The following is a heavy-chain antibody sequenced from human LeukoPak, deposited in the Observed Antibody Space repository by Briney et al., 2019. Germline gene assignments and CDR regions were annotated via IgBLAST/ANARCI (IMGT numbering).Heavy chain of an antibody. CDR1: GFTFSSYS. D-gene: IGHD6-19*01. Sequence: GGSLRLSCSASGFTFSSYSMSWVRQAPGKGLEWVSAISGSGGSTYYADSVKGRFTISRDNSKNTLYLQMNSLRAEDTAVYYCAKDLGSSGWYIDYWGQGTLVTVSS. J-gene: IGHJ4*02. CDR3: AKDLGSSGWYIDY. CDR2: ISGSGGST. V-gene: IGHV3-23*01.